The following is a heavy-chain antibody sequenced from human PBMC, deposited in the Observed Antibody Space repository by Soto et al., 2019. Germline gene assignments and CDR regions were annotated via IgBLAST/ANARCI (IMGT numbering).Heavy chain of an antibody. Sequence: SETLSLTCTVSGGSISSYYWSWIRQPPGKGLEWIGYIYYSGSTNYNPSLKSRVTISVDTSKNQFSLKLSSVTAADTAVYYCARSIAGDYGVYYFDYWGQGTLVTVSS. J-gene: IGHJ4*02. CDR3: ARSIAGDYGVYYFDY. D-gene: IGHD4-17*01. CDR2: IYYSGST. CDR1: GGSISSYY. V-gene: IGHV4-59*01.